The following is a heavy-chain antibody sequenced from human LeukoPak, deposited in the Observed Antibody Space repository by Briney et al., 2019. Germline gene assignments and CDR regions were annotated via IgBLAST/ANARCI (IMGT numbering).Heavy chain of an antibody. V-gene: IGHV4-31*03. CDR3: AAIVVVPAAIAY. J-gene: IGHJ4*02. Sequence: PSQTLSLTCTASGVSIRSDAYCWSWIRQHPGKGLEWIGYISYSGSAYYNPSLKSRVTISVDTSKNQFSLKLNSVTAADTAVYYCAAIVVVPAAIAYWGQGTLVTVSS. D-gene: IGHD2-2*01. CDR1: GVSIRSDAYC. CDR2: ISYSGSA.